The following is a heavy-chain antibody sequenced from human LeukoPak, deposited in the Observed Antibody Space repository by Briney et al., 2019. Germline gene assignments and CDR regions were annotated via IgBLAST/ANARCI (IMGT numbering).Heavy chain of an antibody. J-gene: IGHJ2*01. Sequence: GGSLRLSCAASGFTFSSYSMNWVRQAPGKGLEWVSYISSSSSTIYYADSVKGRFTISRDHAKNSLYLQMNSLRAEDTAVYYCARDLGDYGFWYFDLWGRGTLVTVSS. CDR1: GFTFSSYS. V-gene: IGHV3-48*04. CDR3: ARDLGDYGFWYFDL. CDR2: ISSSSSTI. D-gene: IGHD4-17*01.